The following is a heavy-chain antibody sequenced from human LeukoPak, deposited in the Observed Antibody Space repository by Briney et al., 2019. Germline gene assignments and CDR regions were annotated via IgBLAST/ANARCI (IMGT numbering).Heavy chain of an antibody. CDR2: ITSNGDST. J-gene: IGHJ4*02. Sequence: PGGSLRLSCAASGFTFSNYPMHWIRQAPGKGLEYVSVITSNGDSTAYTNSVKGRFSTSRDNSKNQLYLQMDSLRAEDMAVYYCAREPAYGELDYWGQGTLVTVSS. D-gene: IGHD4-17*01. CDR1: GFTFSNYP. CDR3: AREPAYGELDY. V-gene: IGHV3-64*01.